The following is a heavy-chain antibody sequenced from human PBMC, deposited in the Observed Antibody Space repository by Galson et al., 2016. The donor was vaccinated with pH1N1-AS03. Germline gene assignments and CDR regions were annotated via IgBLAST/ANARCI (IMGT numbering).Heavy chain of an antibody. CDR1: GITFKNYE. CDR2: ISSGGHST. CDR3: ARVPVLNMGPRVEWPTYGMEV. D-gene: IGHD3-3*01. V-gene: IGHV3-48*03. Sequence: SLRLSCAASGITFKNYEMNWVRQAPGKGLEWVSYISSGGHSTFYADSVKGRFTVSRDNANNPLYLQMNSLGAENKAIYYCARVPVLNMGPRVEWPTYGMEVWCQGTTVTVSS. J-gene: IGHJ6*02.